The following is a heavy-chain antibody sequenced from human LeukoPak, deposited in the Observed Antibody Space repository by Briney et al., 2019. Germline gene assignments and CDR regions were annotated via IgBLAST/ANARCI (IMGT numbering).Heavy chain of an antibody. V-gene: IGHV4-59*08. D-gene: IGHD4-4*01. J-gene: IGHJ6*02. CDR3: ARHLGNSNYEYYYGMDV. CDR2: IYYSGST. CDR1: GGSISSYY. Sequence: SETLSLTCTVSGGSISSYYWSWIRQPPGKGLEWIGYIYYSGSTNYNPSLKSRVTISVDTSKNQFSLKLSSVTAADTAVYYCARHLGNSNYEYYYGMDVWGQETTVTVSS.